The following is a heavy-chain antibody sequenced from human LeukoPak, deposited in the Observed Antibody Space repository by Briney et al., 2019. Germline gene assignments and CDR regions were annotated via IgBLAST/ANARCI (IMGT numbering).Heavy chain of an antibody. CDR1: SGPISTYY. D-gene: IGHD2-15*01. J-gene: IGHJ3*02. Sequence: SETLSLTCTVSSGPISTYYWSWIRQAAGKGLEWIGRIYTSGSTNFNPSLKSRVTMSLDTSKHQFSLKLTSVTAADTAVYYCARGLGFCSGGTCYDAFDIWGQGTMVIVSS. V-gene: IGHV4-4*07. CDR2: IYTSGST. CDR3: ARGLGFCSGGTCYDAFDI.